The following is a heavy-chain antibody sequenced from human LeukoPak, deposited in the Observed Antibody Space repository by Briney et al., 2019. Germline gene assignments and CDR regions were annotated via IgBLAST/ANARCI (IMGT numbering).Heavy chain of an antibody. CDR1: GGSISSYY. CDR3: ARGDVIAARPSYYYYMDV. Sequence: SETLSLTCTVSGGSISSYYWSWIRQPPGKGLEWIGYIYYSGSTNYNPSLKSRVTISEDASKKQFSLNLSSVTAADTAVYYCARGDVIAARPSYYYYMDVWGKGTTVTVSS. J-gene: IGHJ6*03. V-gene: IGHV4-59*01. D-gene: IGHD6-6*01. CDR2: IYYSGST.